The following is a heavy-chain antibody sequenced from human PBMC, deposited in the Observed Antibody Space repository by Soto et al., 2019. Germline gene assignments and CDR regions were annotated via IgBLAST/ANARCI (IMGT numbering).Heavy chain of an antibody. V-gene: IGHV3-9*01. J-gene: IGHJ3*02. CDR3: AKERYCSGGSCYLTAFDI. Sequence: GGSLRLSCAASGFTFDDYAMHRVRQAPGKGLEWVSGISWNSGSIGYADSVKGRFTISRDNAKNSLYLQMNSLRAEDTALYYCAKERYCSGGSCYLTAFDIWGQGTMVTVS. CDR2: ISWNSGSI. CDR1: GFTFDDYA. D-gene: IGHD2-15*01.